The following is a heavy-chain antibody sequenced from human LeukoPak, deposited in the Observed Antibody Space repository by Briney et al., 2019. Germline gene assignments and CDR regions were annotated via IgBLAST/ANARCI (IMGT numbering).Heavy chain of an antibody. CDR1: GDSVSNNSAA. J-gene: IGHJ4*02. CDR2: TYYRSKRYN. V-gene: IGHV6-1*01. CDR3: ARSLQRSSPFDY. Sequence: SQTLSLTCAISGDSVSNNSAAWNWIRQSPSRGLEWLGRTYYRSKRYNDYALSVNSRITINPDTSKNQFSLQLNSVTPEDTALYYCARSLQRSSPFDYWGQGTLVTVSS. D-gene: IGHD2-2*01.